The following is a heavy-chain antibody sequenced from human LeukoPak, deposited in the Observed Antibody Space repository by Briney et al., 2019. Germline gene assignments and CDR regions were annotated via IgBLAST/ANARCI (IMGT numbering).Heavy chain of an antibody. CDR2: IYHSGST. D-gene: IGHD6-19*01. V-gene: IGHV4-30-2*01. CDR1: GGSISSGGNS. CDR3: ARLAVAGTAPDY. J-gene: IGHJ4*02. Sequence: PSETLSLTCAVSGGSISSGGNSWSWIRQPPGKGLEWIGYIYHSGSTYYNPSLKSRVTISVDTSKNQFSLKLSSVTAADTAVYYCARLAVAGTAPDYWGQGTLVTVSS.